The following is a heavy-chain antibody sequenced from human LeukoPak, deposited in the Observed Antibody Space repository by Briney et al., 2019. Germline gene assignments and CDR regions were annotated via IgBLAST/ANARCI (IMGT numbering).Heavy chain of an antibody. CDR1: GGSFSGYY. Sequence: SETLSLTCAVYGGSFSGYYWSWIRQPPGKGLEWTGQINHSGSTNYNPSLKSRVTISVDTSKNQFSLKLSSVTAADTAVYYCARVRCSSSSRWFDPWGQGTLVTVSS. J-gene: IGHJ5*02. V-gene: IGHV4-34*01. D-gene: IGHD6-6*01. CDR3: ARVRCSSSSRWFDP. CDR2: INHSGST.